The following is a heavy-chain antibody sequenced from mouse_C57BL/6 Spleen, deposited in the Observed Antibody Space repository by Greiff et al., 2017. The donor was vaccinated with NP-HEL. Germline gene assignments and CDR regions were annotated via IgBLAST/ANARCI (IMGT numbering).Heavy chain of an antibody. CDR3: ARGGYGSSDFDY. J-gene: IGHJ2*01. D-gene: IGHD1-1*01. V-gene: IGHV1-82*01. Sequence: QVQLQQSGPELVKPGASVKISCKASGYAFSSSWMNWVKQRPGKGLEWIGRIYPGDGDTNYNGKFKGKATLTADKSSSTAYMQLSSLTSEDSAVYFCARGGYGSSDFDYWGQGTTLTVSS. CDR1: GYAFSSSW. CDR2: IYPGDGDT.